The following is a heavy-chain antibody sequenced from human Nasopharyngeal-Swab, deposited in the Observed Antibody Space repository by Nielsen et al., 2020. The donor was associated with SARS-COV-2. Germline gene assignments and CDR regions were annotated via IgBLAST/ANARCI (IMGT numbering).Heavy chain of an antibody. CDR3: ARGYCSSGSCYAKHYGMDV. CDR2: ISSSSSDI. J-gene: IGHJ6*02. V-gene: IGHV3-21*01. D-gene: IGHD2-15*01. CDR1: GFRDYS. Sequence: GESLKISCVDSGFRDYSMNWVRQAPGKGLEWVSSISSSSSDIYYADSVKGRFTISRDSAKNSLYLQMNNLRAEDTAVYHCARGYCSSGSCYAKHYGMDVWGQGTTVTVSS.